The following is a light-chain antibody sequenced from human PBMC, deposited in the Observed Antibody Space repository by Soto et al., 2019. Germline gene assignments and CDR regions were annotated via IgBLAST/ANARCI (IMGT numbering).Light chain of an antibody. CDR1: SSDVGGYNY. Sequence: QSVLTQPASVSGSPGQSITISCTGTSSDVGGYNYVSWYQHHPAKAPKLMICEVSNRPSGVSNRFSGSKSGNTASLTISGLQAEDEADYYCSSYTSNRTGVFGGGTKLTVL. J-gene: IGLJ3*02. V-gene: IGLV2-14*01. CDR3: SSYTSNRTGV. CDR2: EVS.